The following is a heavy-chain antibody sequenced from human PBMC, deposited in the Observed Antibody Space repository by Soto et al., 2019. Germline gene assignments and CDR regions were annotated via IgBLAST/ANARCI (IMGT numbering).Heavy chain of an antibody. CDR3: ARGMNPQDY. CDR1: GFSMKTGYY. J-gene: IGHJ4*02. Sequence: PSETLSLTCDVSGFSMKTGYYWGWIRQPPGKGLEWIGAIYHSGTTYVNPSLKSRVTMSVDTSKNQFSLRLTSVAAADTAVYYCARGMNPQDYWGQGTLVTV. V-gene: IGHV4-38-2*01. CDR2: IYHSGTT.